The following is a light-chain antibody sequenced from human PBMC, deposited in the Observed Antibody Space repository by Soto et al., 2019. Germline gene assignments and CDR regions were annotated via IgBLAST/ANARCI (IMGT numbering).Light chain of an antibody. CDR3: CSYEGGHTYV. CDR2: DVI. V-gene: IGLV2-11*01. J-gene: IGLJ1*01. CDR1: SRNVGGYDY. Sequence: QSALTQPRSVSGSPGQSVTISCTGTSRNVGGYDYVAWYQQHAGKAPRLMIYDVIKRPSGVPDRFSASKSGNTASLTISGLQPEDEADYYCCSYEGGHTYVFGSGTKVTVL.